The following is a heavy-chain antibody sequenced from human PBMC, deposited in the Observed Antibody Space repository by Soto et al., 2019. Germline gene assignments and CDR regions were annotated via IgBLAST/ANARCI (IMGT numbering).Heavy chain of an antibody. V-gene: IGHV4-4*07. J-gene: IGHJ6*02. Sequence: QVQLQESGPGLVKPSETLSLTCTVSGGSISSYYWSWIRQHAGKGLEWLGRIYTSGRTNYNPSLKSRVTMSVDTSKNQFSLKLSSVTAADTVVYYCARVPPRDIAAAGTFTFYGMDVWGQGTTVTVSS. CDR3: ARVPPRDIAAAGTFTFYGMDV. CDR1: GGSISSYY. CDR2: IYTSGRT. D-gene: IGHD6-13*01.